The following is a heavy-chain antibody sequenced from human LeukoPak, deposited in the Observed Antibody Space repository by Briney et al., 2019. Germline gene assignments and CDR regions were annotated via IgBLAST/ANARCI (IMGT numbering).Heavy chain of an antibody. V-gene: IGHV4-39*01. J-gene: IGHJ4*02. CDR3: ASLAVAGLSEGY. Sequence: SETLSLTCTVSGGSISSDSYYWAWIRQPPGKGLEWIASIYYSGSTYYNPSLKSRVTISVDTSRDQFSLKLSSVTAADTAVYYCASLAVAGLSEGYWGQGTLVIVSS. D-gene: IGHD6-19*01. CDR1: GGSISSDSYY. CDR2: IYYSGST.